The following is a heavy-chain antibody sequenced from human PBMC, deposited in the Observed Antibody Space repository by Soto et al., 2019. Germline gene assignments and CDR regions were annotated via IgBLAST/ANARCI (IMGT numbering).Heavy chain of an antibody. CDR2: IIPILGTI. D-gene: IGHD1-26*01. CDR3: ARGKEWEQPSNHYYFDY. CDR1: GRTFLISA. V-gene: IGHV1-69*06. Sequence: QVQLVQSGAEVKTPGSSVRVSCKTAGRTFLISAIAWVRQAPGQVLEWMGGIIPILGTIHIAQNFQGRGNFTAYRSTSTAYIDLSSMRSEDTATYFCARGKEWEQPSNHYYFDYWGQGSQVIVSS. J-gene: IGHJ4*02.